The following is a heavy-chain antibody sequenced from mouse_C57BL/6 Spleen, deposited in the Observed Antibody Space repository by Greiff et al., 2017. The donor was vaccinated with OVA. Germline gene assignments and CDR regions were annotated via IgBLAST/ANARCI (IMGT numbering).Heavy chain of an antibody. V-gene: IGHV1-64*01. J-gene: IGHJ3*01. CDR3: SPGGDDYGNAY. D-gene: IGHD2-4*01. Sequence: QVQLQQPGAELVKPGASVKLSCKASGYTFTSYWMHWVKQRPGQGLEWIGMIHPNSGSTNYNEKFKSKATLTVDKSSSTAYMQLCSLTAEDSAVYYCSPGGDDYGNAYWGQGTLVTVSA. CDR2: IHPNSGST. CDR1: GYTFTSYW.